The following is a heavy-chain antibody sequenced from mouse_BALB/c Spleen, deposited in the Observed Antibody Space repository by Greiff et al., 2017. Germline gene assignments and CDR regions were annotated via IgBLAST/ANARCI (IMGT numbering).Heavy chain of an antibody. D-gene: IGHD1-1*01. CDR3: ARNTYGSSYKAYWYFDV. Sequence: VQLVESGPGLVQPSQSLSITCTVSGFSLTSYGVHWVRQSPGKGLEWLGVIWSGGSTDYNAAFISRLSISKDNSKSQVFFKMNSLQANDTAIYYCARNTYGSSYKAYWYFDVWGAGTTVTVSS. CDR2: IWSGGST. CDR1: GFSLTSYG. V-gene: IGHV2-2*02. J-gene: IGHJ1*01.